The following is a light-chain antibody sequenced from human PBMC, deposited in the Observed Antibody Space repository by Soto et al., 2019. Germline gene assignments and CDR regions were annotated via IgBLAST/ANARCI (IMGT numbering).Light chain of an antibody. CDR2: GAS. CDR3: QQYSNSPTWT. J-gene: IGKJ1*01. CDR1: QTVSSSY. V-gene: IGKV3-20*01. Sequence: EIVLTQSPGTLSLSPGERATLSCRASQTVSSSYLAWYQQKPGRAPRLLIFGASIRATGIPDRFGGSGSGTDFTLTISRLEPEDFAVYFCQQYSNSPTWTFGQGTKVEIK.